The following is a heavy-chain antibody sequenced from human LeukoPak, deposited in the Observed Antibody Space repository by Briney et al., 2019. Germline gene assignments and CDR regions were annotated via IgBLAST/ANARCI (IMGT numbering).Heavy chain of an antibody. J-gene: IGHJ1*01. Sequence: ASVKVSFKASGGTFSSYAISWVRQAPGQGLEWMGRIIPIFGTANYAQKFRGRVTITTDESTSTAYMELRSLRSEDTAVYYCARDCSGGSCPTVEYFQHWGQGTLVTVSS. CDR1: GGTFSSYA. CDR3: ARDCSGGSCPTVEYFQH. D-gene: IGHD2-15*01. CDR2: IIPIFGTA. V-gene: IGHV1-69*05.